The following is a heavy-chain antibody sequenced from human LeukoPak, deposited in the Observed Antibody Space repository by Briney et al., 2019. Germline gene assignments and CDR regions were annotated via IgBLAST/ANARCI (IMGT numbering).Heavy chain of an antibody. CDR2: IRQDGNEK. CDR1: GFTFSSYW. J-gene: IGHJ4*02. D-gene: IGHD3-3*01. V-gene: IGHV3-7*03. Sequence: QTGGSLRLSCAASGFTFSSYWVSWVRQAPGKGLEWVANIRQDGNEKYYVDSVKGRFIISRDNAKNSLYLQINSLRAEDTAVYFCATSKLEWLFNFYYWGQGTLVTVSS. CDR3: ATSKLEWLFNFYY.